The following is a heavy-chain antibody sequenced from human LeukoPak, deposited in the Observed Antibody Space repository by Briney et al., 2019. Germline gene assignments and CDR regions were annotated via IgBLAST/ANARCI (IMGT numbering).Heavy chain of an antibody. V-gene: IGHV3-48*01. CDR1: GFTFSSYS. CDR3: ARSLPGEYNWFDP. J-gene: IGHJ5*02. D-gene: IGHD3-10*01. Sequence: PGGSLRLSCAASGFTFSSYSMNWVRQAPGKGLEWVSYISSSSSTIYYADSVKGRFTISRDNAKNSLYLQMDSLRADDTAVYYCARSLPGEYNWFDPWGQGTLVTVSS. CDR2: ISSSSSTI.